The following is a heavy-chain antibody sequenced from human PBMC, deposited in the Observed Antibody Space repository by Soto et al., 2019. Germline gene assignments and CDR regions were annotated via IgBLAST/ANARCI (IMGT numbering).Heavy chain of an antibody. D-gene: IGHD3-22*01. CDR3: APVTVDTVDSSGFYEY. CDR1: GASFSAYY. Sequence: SETLSLICAVYGASFSAYYWSWIRQPPGKGLEWIGEINHSGGTSYNPSLKSRVTISVDTSKSQFSLKLTSVTAADRAVYYCAPVTVDTVDSSGFYEYWGQRTPVTVSS. J-gene: IGHJ4*02. V-gene: IGHV4-34*01. CDR2: INHSGGT.